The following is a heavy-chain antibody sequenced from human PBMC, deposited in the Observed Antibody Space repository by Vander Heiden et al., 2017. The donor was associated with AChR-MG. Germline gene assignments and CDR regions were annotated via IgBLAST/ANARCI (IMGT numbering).Heavy chain of an antibody. V-gene: IGHV1-46*03. Sequence: QLQLVQFGAEVKKPGALLKVSCKTSGLTFTNYHEHWVRHAPGQGLEWVGTINPSLDSTHYAQKFQGRVRMTRDTSTKTVYMDMTSLRPEDTAVYFCARELTGSFYFDFWGQGSLVTVSS. D-gene: IGHD1-26*01. CDR2: INPSLDST. J-gene: IGHJ4*02. CDR3: ARELTGSFYFDF. CDR1: GLTFTNYH.